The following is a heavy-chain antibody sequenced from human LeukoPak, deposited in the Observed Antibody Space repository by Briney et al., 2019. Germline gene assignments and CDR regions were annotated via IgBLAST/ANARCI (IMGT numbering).Heavy chain of an antibody. D-gene: IGHD2-15*01. CDR1: GFTFGDYS. V-gene: IGHV3-49*03. Sequence: GGSLRLSCTASGFTFGDYSMTWFRQAPGKGLEWVSFIRNKASGGTTEHAASVRGRFTTSRDDSKSIAYLQMNSLKTEDTALYYCTRDRIMTDFWGQGTLVTVSS. CDR2: IRNKASGGTT. CDR3: TRDRIMTDF. J-gene: IGHJ4*02.